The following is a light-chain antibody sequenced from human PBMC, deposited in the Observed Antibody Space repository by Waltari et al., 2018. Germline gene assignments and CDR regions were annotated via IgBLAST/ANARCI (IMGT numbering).Light chain of an antibody. Sequence: NFMLTQPHSVSESPGKTVTISCTGSSGSIASHYVQWYQQRPGSAPTTVIYEDNQRPSGVPDRFSGSIDSSSNSASLTISGLKTEDEADYYCQSYDSSNWVFGGGTKLTVL. J-gene: IGLJ3*02. CDR2: EDN. CDR1: SGSIASHY. V-gene: IGLV6-57*02. CDR3: QSYDSSNWV.